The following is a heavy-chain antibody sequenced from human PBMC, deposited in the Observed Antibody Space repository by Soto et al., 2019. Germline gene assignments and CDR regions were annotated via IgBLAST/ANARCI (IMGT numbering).Heavy chain of an antibody. CDR3: ASDNYDGSGYYFPDY. J-gene: IGHJ4*02. D-gene: IGHD3-22*01. Sequence: QVQLAQSGAEVKKPGASVKVSCKASGYTFSSYGFTWVRQAPGQGLEWMGWISGYDGDTKYAQNFQARVTMTTDTSTSTAYMELRSLRSDDTSVYYCASDNYDGSGYYFPDYWGQGTLVTVSS. V-gene: IGHV1-18*01. CDR1: GYTFSSYG. CDR2: ISGYDGDT.